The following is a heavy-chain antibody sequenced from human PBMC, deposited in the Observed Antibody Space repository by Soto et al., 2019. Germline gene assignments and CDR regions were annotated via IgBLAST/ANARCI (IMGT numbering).Heavy chain of an antibody. J-gene: IGHJ4*02. D-gene: IGHD2-15*01. CDR1: GFTFSIYG. CDR2: IWYDGSNK. CDR3: TRDPVGYCSGGSRYSLDY. V-gene: IGHV3-33*01. Sequence: PGGSLRLSCAASGFTFSIYGMHWVRQAPGKGLEWVAVIWYDGSNKYYADSVKGRFTISRDNSKNTVYLQMNSLRAEDTAVYYCTRDPVGYCSGGSRYSLDYWGQGT.